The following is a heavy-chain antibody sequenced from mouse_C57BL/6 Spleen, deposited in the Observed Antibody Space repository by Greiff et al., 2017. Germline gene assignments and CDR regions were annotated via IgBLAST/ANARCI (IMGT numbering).Heavy chain of an antibody. D-gene: IGHD2-1*01. Sequence: VQVVESGPGLVQPSQSLSITCTVSGFSLTSYGVHWVRQSPGKGLEWLGVIWSGGSTDYNAAFISRLSISKDNSKSQVFFKMNSLQADDTAIYYCARNGGIYYGNSLAYWGQGTLVTVSA. J-gene: IGHJ3*01. CDR1: GFSLTSYG. V-gene: IGHV2-2*01. CDR2: IWSGGST. CDR3: ARNGGIYYGNSLAY.